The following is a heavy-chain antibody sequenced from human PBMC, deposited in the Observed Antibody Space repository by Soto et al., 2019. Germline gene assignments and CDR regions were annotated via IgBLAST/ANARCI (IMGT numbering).Heavy chain of an antibody. CDR3: AKDRRISMVRGYYFEY. V-gene: IGHV3-23*01. J-gene: IGHJ4*02. Sequence: EVQLLASGGGLVHPGGSLRLSRAASGLTFTSYAMSWVRQAPGKGLEWVSGLSGSGGTTYYADSVKGRFTISRDNSKNTLYLQMDSLRAEDTAVYYCAKDRRISMVRGYYFEYWGQGTLVTVSS. CDR1: GLTFTSYA. D-gene: IGHD3-10*01. CDR2: LSGSGGTT.